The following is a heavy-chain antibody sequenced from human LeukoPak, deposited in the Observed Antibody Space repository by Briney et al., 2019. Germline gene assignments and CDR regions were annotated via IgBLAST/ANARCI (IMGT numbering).Heavy chain of an antibody. CDR2: IYHSGST. D-gene: IGHD1-7*01. Sequence: PSETLSLTWTVSGYSISSGYYWGWIRQPPGKGLEWIGSIYHSGSTYYNPSLKSRVTISVDTSKNQFSLKLSSVTAADTAVYYCARVVTGTTSNWFDPWGQGTLVTVSS. CDR3: ARVVTGTTSNWFDP. J-gene: IGHJ5*02. V-gene: IGHV4-38-2*02. CDR1: GYSISSGYY.